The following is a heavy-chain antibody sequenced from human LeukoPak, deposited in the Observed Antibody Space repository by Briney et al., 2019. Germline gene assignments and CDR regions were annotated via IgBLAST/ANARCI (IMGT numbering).Heavy chain of an antibody. J-gene: IGHJ3*02. CDR3: ARSSSSGGGDSFDI. V-gene: IGHV3-11*06. CDR1: GFTFSDYY. CDR2: ISGSSYYT. Sequence: PGGSLRLSCAASGFTFSDYYMSWIRQAPWKGLEWVSYISGSSYYTKYADSVKGRFTISRDNAKNSLYLQMNSLRAEDTAVYYCARSSSSGGGDSFDIWGQGTMVTVSS. D-gene: IGHD2-21*01.